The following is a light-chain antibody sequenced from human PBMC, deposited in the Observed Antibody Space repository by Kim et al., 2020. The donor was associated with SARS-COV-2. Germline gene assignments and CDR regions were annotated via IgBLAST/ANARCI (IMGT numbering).Light chain of an antibody. J-gene: IGLJ2*01. Sequence: QSALTQPPSVSGSLGQSVTISCTGTSSDVGNYNRVSWYQQPPGTAPKLMIYEVSNRPSVVPDRFSGSKSGNTASLTISGLQAEDEADYYCSSYTSSDTYVLFGGGTQLTVL. CDR1: SSDVGNYNR. CDR2: EVS. CDR3: SSYTSSDTYVL. V-gene: IGLV2-18*02.